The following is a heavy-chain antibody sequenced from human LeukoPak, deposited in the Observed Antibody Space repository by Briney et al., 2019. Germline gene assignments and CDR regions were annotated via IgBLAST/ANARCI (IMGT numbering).Heavy chain of an antibody. D-gene: IGHD3-10*01. CDR3: ARHGGSGSLSRPFDP. V-gene: IGHV4-39*01. Sequence: SETLSLTCTVSGASVTSGGFYWGWLRQSPGKGLQWIATVYYTGSTYYNPSLKSRVTISIDTSKNQFSLNLRPLIAADTAVYYCARHGGSGSLSRPFDPWGRGTLVTVSS. J-gene: IGHJ5*02. CDR1: GASVTSGGFY. CDR2: VYYTGST.